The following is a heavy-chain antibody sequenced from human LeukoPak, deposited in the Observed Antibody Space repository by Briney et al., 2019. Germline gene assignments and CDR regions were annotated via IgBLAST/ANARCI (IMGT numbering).Heavy chain of an antibody. V-gene: IGHV1-46*01. CDR3: ARASQVGAEDY. Sequence: GASVNLSFKSSGSTFTSYYMHWVRQAPGQGLEWMGIINPSGGRTSYAQKFQGRVTMTRDTSTSTVYMELSSLRSEDTAVYYCARASQVGAEDYWGQGTLVTVSS. CDR1: GSTFTSYY. CDR2: INPSGGRT. J-gene: IGHJ4*02. D-gene: IGHD1-26*01.